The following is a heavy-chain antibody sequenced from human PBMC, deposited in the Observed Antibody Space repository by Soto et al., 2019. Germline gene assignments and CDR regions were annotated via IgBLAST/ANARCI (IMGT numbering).Heavy chain of an antibody. CDR3: THALRCSDDGCWKVLFDN. CDR1: GFTFSDAW. CDR2: IKSEFNNGTI. V-gene: IGHV3-15*01. D-gene: IGHD2-15*01. Sequence: PGGSLRLSCAASGFTFSDAWMNWVRQAPGKGLEWVGRIKSEFNNGTIDYAAPVKGRFTISRDDSKSTLYLQMNSLQTEDTAVYYCTHALRCSDDGCWKVLFDNWGQGAQVTVSS. J-gene: IGHJ4*02.